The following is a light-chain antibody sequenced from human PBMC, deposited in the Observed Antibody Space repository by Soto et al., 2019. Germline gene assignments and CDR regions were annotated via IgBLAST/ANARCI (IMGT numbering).Light chain of an antibody. V-gene: IGLV2-8*01. CDR1: SSDVGGYDY. Sequence: QSALTQPPSASGSPGQSVTISCTGTSSDVGGYDYVSWYQHHPGKAPKLMVYEVTKRPSGVPDRFDGSKSGNTGSLTVSGLKAEDEADYYCSSYAGSNIGVFGTGTKLTVL. CDR2: EVT. J-gene: IGLJ1*01. CDR3: SSYAGSNIGV.